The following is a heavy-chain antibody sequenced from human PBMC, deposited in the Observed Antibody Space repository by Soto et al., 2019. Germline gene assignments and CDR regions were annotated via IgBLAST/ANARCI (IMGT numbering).Heavy chain of an antibody. V-gene: IGHV1-2*04. CDR2: INPNSGGT. D-gene: IGHD3-10*01. CDR1: GYTFNVYY. J-gene: IGHJ5*02. Sequence: ASVKVSCKASGYTFNVYYMHWVRQTPGQGLEWMGWINPNSGGTNYAQKFQGWVTMTRDTSISTAYMELSRLRSDDTAVYYCARGRAVRSDNWFDPWGQGTLVTVSS. CDR3: ARGRAVRSDNWFDP.